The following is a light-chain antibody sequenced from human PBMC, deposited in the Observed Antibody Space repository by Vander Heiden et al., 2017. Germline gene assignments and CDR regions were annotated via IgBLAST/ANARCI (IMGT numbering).Light chain of an antibody. Sequence: DIQMTQSPSSLSASVGDRVTITCRASQTITTYLNWYQHKPGQAPKLLIYAASNLQSGVPSRFSGGGSGTDFTLTITSLQPEDSAIYYCQQTYNTPPWEFGQGTKVEIK. J-gene: IGKJ1*01. CDR1: QTITTY. CDR2: AAS. CDR3: QQTYNTPPWE. V-gene: IGKV1-39*01.